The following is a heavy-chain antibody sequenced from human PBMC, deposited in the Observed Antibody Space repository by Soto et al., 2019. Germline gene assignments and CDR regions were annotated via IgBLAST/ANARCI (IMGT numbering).Heavy chain of an antibody. V-gene: IGHV1-69*13. D-gene: IGHD4-17*01. CDR1: GGAFSSYA. CDR3: TTLTTVVTAQFDY. Sequence: SVKVSCKASGGAFSSYAISWVRQAPGQGLEWMGGIIPIFGTANYAQKFQGRVTITADESTSTAYMELSSLRSEDTAVYYCTTLTTVVTAQFDYWGQGTLVTVSS. CDR2: IIPIFGTA. J-gene: IGHJ4*02.